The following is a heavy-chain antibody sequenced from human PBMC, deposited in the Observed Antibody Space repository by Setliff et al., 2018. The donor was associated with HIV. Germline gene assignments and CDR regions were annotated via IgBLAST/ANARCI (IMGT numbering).Heavy chain of an antibody. V-gene: IGHV4-31*03. Sequence: LSLTCTVSGGSISSGDYYWSWIRQHPGKGLEWIGYIYYSGSTYYNPSLKSRVTISVDTSKNQFFLKLSSVTAADTAVYYCARVCPPVRYNFWSGYYPKAGYFDYWGRGALVTVS. CDR1: GGSISSGDYY. J-gene: IGHJ4*02. CDR3: ARVCPPVRYNFWSGYYPKAGYFDY. CDR2: IYYSGST. D-gene: IGHD3-3*01.